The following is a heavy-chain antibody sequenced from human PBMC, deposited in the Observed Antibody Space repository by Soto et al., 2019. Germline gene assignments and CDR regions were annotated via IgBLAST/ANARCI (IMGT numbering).Heavy chain of an antibody. D-gene: IGHD3-22*01. J-gene: IGHJ4*02. V-gene: IGHV1-69*01. CDR3: ARGASTHFYDSSGYYKGPLDY. Sequence: QVQLVQSGADVKKPGSSVKVSCKASGGTFNIYSISWVRQAPGQGLEWMGGIIPLFGTAYYAQEFQGRVTITADDSTSTAYMELSSLRSEDTAVYFCARGASTHFYDSSGYYKGPLDYWGQGTLVTVPS. CDR1: GGTFNIYS. CDR2: IIPLFGTA.